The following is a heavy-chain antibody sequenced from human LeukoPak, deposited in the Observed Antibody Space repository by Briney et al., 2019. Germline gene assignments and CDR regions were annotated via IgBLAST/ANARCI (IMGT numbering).Heavy chain of an antibody. V-gene: IGHV3-48*01. Sequence: GGSLRLSCAASGFTFSSYSMNWVHQAPGKGLEWVSYISSSSSTIYYADSVKGRFTISRDNSKNTLYLQMNSLRAEDTAVYYCAQDRSTTSDYYYYMDVWGKGTTVTVSS. CDR3: AQDRSTTSDYYYYMDV. CDR1: GFTFSSYS. J-gene: IGHJ6*03. D-gene: IGHD2-2*01. CDR2: ISSSSSTI.